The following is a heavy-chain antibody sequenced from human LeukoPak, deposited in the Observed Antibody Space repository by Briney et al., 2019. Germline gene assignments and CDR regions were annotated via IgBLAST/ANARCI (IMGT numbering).Heavy chain of an antibody. Sequence: GGSLRLSCAASGFTFSSYAMSWVRQAPGKGLEWVSAISGSGGSTYYADSVKGRFTISRDNSKNTLYLQMNSLRAEDTAVYYCAKAKISPSIAVAGGFDYWGQGTLVTVSS. D-gene: IGHD6-19*01. CDR2: ISGSGGST. V-gene: IGHV3-23*01. J-gene: IGHJ4*02. CDR3: AKAKISPSIAVAGGFDY. CDR1: GFTFSSYA.